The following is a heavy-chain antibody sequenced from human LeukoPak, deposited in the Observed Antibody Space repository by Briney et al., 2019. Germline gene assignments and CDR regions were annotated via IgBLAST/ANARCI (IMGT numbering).Heavy chain of an antibody. CDR2: IYYSGST. D-gene: IGHD3-9*01. J-gene: IGHJ4*02. V-gene: IGHV4-39*01. CDR3: ARIDFDWLLYPQIDY. CDR1: GGSISSSSYY. Sequence: KSSETLSLTCTVPGGSISSSSYYWGWIRQPPGKGLEWIGSIYYSGSTYYNPSLKSRVTISVDTSKNQFSLKLSSVTAADTAVYYCARIDFDWLLYPQIDYWGQGTLVTVSS.